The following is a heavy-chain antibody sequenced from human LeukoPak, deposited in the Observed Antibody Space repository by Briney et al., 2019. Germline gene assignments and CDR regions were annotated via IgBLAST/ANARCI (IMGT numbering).Heavy chain of an antibody. Sequence: ASVILSCTASVYTFTSYYMHWVRQAPGQGLEWMGWINPSSGGTNYAQKFQGRVTMTRDTSISTAYMELSRLRSDDTAVYYCAREGFWRDLGDYWGQGTLVTVSS. D-gene: IGHD3-3*01. CDR3: AREGFWRDLGDY. CDR1: VYTFTSYY. J-gene: IGHJ4*02. V-gene: IGHV1-2*02. CDR2: INPSSGGT.